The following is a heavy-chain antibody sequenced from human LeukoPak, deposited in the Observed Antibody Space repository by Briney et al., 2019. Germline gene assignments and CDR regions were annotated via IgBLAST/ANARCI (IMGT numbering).Heavy chain of an antibody. CDR3: ARDLSFGSLAF. CDR1: GFILSTHG. J-gene: IGHJ1*01. CDR2: MWYDGSRE. Sequence: GGSLRLSCAASGFILSTHGMHWVRQAPGKGLEWVAGMWYDGSREDYADSVKGRFTISRDMSKNTLNLQMNSLRVEDTAMFYCARDLSFGSLAFRGQGTLVTVSS. D-gene: IGHD1-26*01. V-gene: IGHV3-33*01.